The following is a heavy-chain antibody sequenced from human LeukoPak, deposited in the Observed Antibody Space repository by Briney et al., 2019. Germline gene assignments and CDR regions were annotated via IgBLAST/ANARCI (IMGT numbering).Heavy chain of an antibody. CDR2: IRSSDNTI. J-gene: IGHJ3*02. CDR1: GFTFSSYE. Sequence: GGSLRLSCAASGFTFSSYEMNWVRQAPGKGLEWVSYIRSSDNTIHYADSVKGRFTISRDNAKNSLYLQMNSLRAEDTAVYYCARGGYCSGGTCYEFNAFDIWGKGTMVTVSS. D-gene: IGHD2-15*01. V-gene: IGHV3-48*03. CDR3: ARGGYCSGGTCYEFNAFDI.